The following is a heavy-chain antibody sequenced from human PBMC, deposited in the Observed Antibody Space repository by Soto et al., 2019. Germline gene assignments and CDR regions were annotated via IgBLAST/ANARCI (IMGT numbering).Heavy chain of an antibody. D-gene: IGHD1-26*01. J-gene: IGHJ4*02. CDR2: IHHTGNT. Sequence: QVQLQESCPGLVKPSGTLSLTCAVSGASIISENWWTWVRQSPGKGLEWIGEIHHTGNTTYNPSLDSRVTMSVDKSKNHFSLILSSVTAADTALYYCAKSWELRRVFASWGQGTLVTVSS. CDR3: AKSWELRRVFAS. V-gene: IGHV4-4*02. CDR1: GASIISENW.